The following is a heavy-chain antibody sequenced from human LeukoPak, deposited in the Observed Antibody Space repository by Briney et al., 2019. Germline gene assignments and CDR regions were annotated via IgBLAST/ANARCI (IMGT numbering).Heavy chain of an antibody. D-gene: IGHD4-17*01. Sequence: GGSLRLSCAASGFTFTNYAMNWVRQAPGKGLEWVSGISGSGGSTYYADSVKGRFTISRDKSKNTVYLQMNNLIAEDTAVYYCAKDVTVTTPLYFDSWGQGTLVTVSS. CDR1: GFTFTNYA. V-gene: IGHV3-23*01. CDR3: AKDVTVTTPLYFDS. J-gene: IGHJ4*02. CDR2: ISGSGGST.